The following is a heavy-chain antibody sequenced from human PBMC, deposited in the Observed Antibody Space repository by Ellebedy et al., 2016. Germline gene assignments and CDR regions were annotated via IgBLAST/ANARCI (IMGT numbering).Heavy chain of an antibody. CDR1: GFTFDDYT. V-gene: IGHV3-43*01. Sequence: GESLKISXAASGFTFDDYTMHWVRQAPGKGLEWVSLISWDGGSTYYADSVKGRFTISRDNSKNTLYLQMNSLRAEDTAVYYCARDRTSSGYSAGAFDIWGQGTMVTVSS. CDR2: ISWDGGST. J-gene: IGHJ3*02. D-gene: IGHD3-22*01. CDR3: ARDRTSSGYSAGAFDI.